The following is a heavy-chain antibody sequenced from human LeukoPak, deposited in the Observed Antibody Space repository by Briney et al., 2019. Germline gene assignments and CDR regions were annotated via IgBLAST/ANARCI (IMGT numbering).Heavy chain of an antibody. Sequence: PSETLSLTCTVSGGSISSYYWSWIRQPPGKGLEWIAYIYSSGSTKYNPFLKSRVTTSVDTSKNQFSLKLSSVTAADTAVYYCARTPRGYSYGHYFDYWGQGTLVTVSS. CDR2: IYSSGST. D-gene: IGHD5-18*01. J-gene: IGHJ4*02. V-gene: IGHV4-59*01. CDR1: GGSISSYY. CDR3: ARTPRGYSYGHYFDY.